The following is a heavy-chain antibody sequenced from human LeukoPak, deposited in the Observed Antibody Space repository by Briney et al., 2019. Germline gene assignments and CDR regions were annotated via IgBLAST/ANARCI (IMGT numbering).Heavy chain of an antibody. CDR3: ATGSGTSPIGYFDY. V-gene: IGHV3-33*01. J-gene: IGHJ4*02. Sequence: GRSLRLSCAASGFTFSSYGMHWVRQAPGKGLDWVAVIWYDESNKYYADSVKGRFTISRDNSKNTLYLQMNSLRAEDTAVYYCATGSGTSPIGYFDYWGQGTLVTVSS. D-gene: IGHD1-26*01. CDR2: IWYDESNK. CDR1: GFTFSSYG.